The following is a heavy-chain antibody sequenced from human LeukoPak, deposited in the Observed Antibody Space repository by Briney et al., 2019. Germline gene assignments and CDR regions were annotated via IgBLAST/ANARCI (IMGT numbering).Heavy chain of an antibody. CDR2: ISYDGSNK. CDR1: GFTFSTYA. J-gene: IGHJ6*02. CDR3: AKGTDYSPYYGMDV. V-gene: IGHV3-30*18. Sequence: GGSLRLSCEASGFTFSTYAMSWVRQAPGKGLEWVAVISYDGSNKYYADSVKGRFTISRDNSKNTLYLQMNSLRAEDTAVYYCAKGTDYSPYYGMDVWGQGTTVTVSS.